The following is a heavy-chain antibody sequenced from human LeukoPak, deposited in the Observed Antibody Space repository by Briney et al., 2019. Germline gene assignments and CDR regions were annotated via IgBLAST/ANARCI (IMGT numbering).Heavy chain of an antibody. D-gene: IGHD3-16*01. Sequence: SETLSLTCTVSGGSISSSSYYWGWIRQPPGKGLEWIGSIYYSGSTYYNPSLKSRVTISVDTSKNQFSLKLRSVTTADTAVYYCARTYVLSAGLDPWGQGTVVTVSS. CDR2: IYYSGST. CDR1: GGSISSSSYY. J-gene: IGHJ5*02. CDR3: ARTYVLSAGLDP. V-gene: IGHV4-39*07.